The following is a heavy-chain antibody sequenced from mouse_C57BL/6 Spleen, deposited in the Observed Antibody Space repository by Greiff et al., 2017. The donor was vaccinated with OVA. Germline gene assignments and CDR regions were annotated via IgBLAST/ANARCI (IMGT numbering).Heavy chain of an antibody. CDR3: ARGRDSSVPYAMDY. D-gene: IGHD3-2*02. CDR1: GYAFSSSW. V-gene: IGHV1-82*01. Sequence: VQLQQSGPELVKPGASVKISCKASGYAFSSSWMNWVKQRPGKGLEWIGRIYPGDGDTNYNGKFKGKATLTADKSSSTAYMQLSSLTSEDSAVYFGARGRDSSVPYAMDYWGQGTSVTVSS. J-gene: IGHJ4*01. CDR2: IYPGDGDT.